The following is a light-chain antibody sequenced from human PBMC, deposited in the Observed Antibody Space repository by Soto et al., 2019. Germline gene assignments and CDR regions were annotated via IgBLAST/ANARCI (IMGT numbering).Light chain of an antibody. CDR1: HSIRTY. J-gene: IGKJ1*01. V-gene: IGKV1-39*01. CDR2: SSS. Sequence: DIPMTQSPSSLSASVGDRVIITCRASHSIRTYLNWYQHKPVKAPNIIIYSSSTLQSGVPSRFSGSGSGTDFTLTIKSIQPEDFATYFCQHFCAVPRTFGQGNKVEI. CDR3: QHFCAVPRT.